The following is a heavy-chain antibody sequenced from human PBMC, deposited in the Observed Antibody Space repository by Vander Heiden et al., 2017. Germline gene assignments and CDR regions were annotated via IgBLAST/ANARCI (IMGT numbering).Heavy chain of an antibody. D-gene: IGHD3-3*01. CDR3: ARRLDFWRPRSLYYYYGMDV. V-gene: IGHV4-39*01. CDR1: AGSITRSSYY. J-gene: IGHJ6*02. Sequence: QLQLQQSGPGLVKPSETLSLTCTVSAGSITRSSYYWGWIRQPPGKGLEWIVSIYYSGSTYYNPSLKSRVTISVDTSKNQFSLKLSSVTAADTAVYYCARRLDFWRPRSLYYYYGMDVWGQGTTVTVSS. CDR2: IYYSGST.